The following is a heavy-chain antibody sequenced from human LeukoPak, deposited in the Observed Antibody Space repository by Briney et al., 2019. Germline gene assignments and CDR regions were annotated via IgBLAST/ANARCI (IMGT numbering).Heavy chain of an antibody. J-gene: IGHJ6*02. CDR2: INSDGSST. Sequence: GSLRLSCAASGFTFSSYWMHWVRQAPGKGLVWVSRINSDGSSTTYADSVKGRFTISRDNSKNTLYLQMNSLRAEDTAVYYCAKDGVDTAMVYYYGMDVWGQGTTVTVSS. CDR1: GFTFSSYW. CDR3: AKDGVDTAMVYYYGMDV. D-gene: IGHD5-18*01. V-gene: IGHV3-74*01.